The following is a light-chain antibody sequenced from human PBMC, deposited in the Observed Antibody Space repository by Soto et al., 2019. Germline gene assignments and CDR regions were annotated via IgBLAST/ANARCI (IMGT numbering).Light chain of an antibody. CDR2: EDS. CDR3: CSYAGSSTSWV. CDR1: SSDAGNYNF. Sequence: QSALTQPASVSGSPGQSITISCTGTSSDAGNYNFVSWYQQHPGKAPKVIIYEDSTRPSGVSNRISGSKSGNTASLTISGLQAEDEADYYCCSYAGSSTSWVFGVGTQLTVL. J-gene: IGLJ3*02. V-gene: IGLV2-23*01.